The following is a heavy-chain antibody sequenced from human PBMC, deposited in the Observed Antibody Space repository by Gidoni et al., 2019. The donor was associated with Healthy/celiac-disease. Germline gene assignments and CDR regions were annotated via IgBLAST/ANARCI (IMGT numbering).Heavy chain of an antibody. J-gene: IGHJ5*02. D-gene: IGHD4-4*01. Sequence: EVQLLEYGGGLVQPGGSLRLSCAASGFTFSSYAMSWVRQAPGKGLGWVSAISCSGVSTYYADSVEGRFTISRDNSKTTLYLQMNSLRAEDTAVYYCAKDYSNYVVGWFDPWGQGTLVTVSS. CDR2: ISCSGVST. CDR3: AKDYSNYVVGWFDP. V-gene: IGHV3-23*01. CDR1: GFTFSSYA.